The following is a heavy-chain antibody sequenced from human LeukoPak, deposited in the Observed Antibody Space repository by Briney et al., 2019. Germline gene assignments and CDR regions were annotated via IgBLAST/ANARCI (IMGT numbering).Heavy chain of an antibody. J-gene: IGHJ6*02. CDR1: GFTFSSYS. CDR2: ISSSSSYI. V-gene: IGHV3-21*01. CDR3: ARGIYCSSTSCYRTYYYYGMDV. D-gene: IGHD2-2*01. Sequence: PGGSLRLSCAASGFTFSSYSMNWVRQAPGKGLEWVSSISSSSSYIYYADSVKGRFTISRDNAKNSLYLQMNSLRAEDTAVYYCARGIYCSSTSCYRTYYYYGMDVWGQGTTVTVSS.